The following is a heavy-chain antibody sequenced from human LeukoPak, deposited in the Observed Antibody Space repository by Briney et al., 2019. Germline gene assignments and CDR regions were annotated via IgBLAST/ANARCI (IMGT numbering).Heavy chain of an antibody. Sequence: GGSLRLSCAASGFTFSSYAMSWVRQAPGKGLEGVSAISGSGGSTYYADSVKGRFTISRDNSKNTLYLQMNSLRAEDTAVYYCAKDGSGDYVGGNYWGQGTLVTVSS. V-gene: IGHV3-23*01. D-gene: IGHD4-17*01. J-gene: IGHJ4*02. CDR3: AKDGSGDYVGGNY. CDR2: ISGSGGST. CDR1: GFTFSSYA.